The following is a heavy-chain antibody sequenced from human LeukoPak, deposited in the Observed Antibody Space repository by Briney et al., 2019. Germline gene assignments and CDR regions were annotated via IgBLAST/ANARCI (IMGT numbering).Heavy chain of an antibody. CDR2: IYHSGST. V-gene: IGHV4-38-2*01. CDR3: ARITMVRGVISWFDP. D-gene: IGHD3-10*01. J-gene: IGHJ5*02. CDR1: GYSISSGYY. Sequence: PSETLSLTCAVSGYSISSGYYWGWIRQPPGKGLEWIGSIYHSGSTYYNPSLKSRVTISVDTSKNQFSLKLSSVPAADTAVYYCARITMVRGVISWFDPWGQGTLVTVSS.